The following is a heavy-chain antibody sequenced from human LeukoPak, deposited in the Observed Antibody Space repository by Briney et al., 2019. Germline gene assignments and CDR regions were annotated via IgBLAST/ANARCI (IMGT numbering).Heavy chain of an antibody. CDR1: GFTFSSYA. J-gene: IGHJ4*02. CDR2: ISGSGGST. V-gene: IGHV3-23*01. Sequence: GGSLRLSCAASGFTFSSYAMSWVRQAPGKGLEWVSAISGSGGSTYYADSVKGRFTISRDNSKNTLYLQMNSLRAEDTAVYYCAKADYYDILTGYVYFDYWGQGTLVTVSS. D-gene: IGHD3-9*01. CDR3: AKADYYDILTGYVYFDY.